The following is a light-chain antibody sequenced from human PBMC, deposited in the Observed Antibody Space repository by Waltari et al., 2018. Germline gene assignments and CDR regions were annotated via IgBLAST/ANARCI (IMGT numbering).Light chain of an antibody. CDR2: WAS. V-gene: IGKV4-1*01. CDR1: QSVVFSSNNKNY. CDR3: QQCYTFPYT. J-gene: IGKJ2*01. Sequence: DIVLTQSPDSLAVSLGERATINCKSSQSVVFSSNNKNYVAWYQQKPGQPPKLLITWASTRESGVPDRFSGSGSGTDFTLTISSLQAEDVAVYYCQQCYTFPYTFGQGTKLEIK.